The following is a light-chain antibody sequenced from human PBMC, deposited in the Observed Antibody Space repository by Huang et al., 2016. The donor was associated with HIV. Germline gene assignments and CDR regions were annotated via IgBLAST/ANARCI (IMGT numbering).Light chain of an antibody. CDR3: LQHNGHPLT. CDR1: QGISKR. Sequence: DIQMTQSPSVMSASVGDRVTIRCRASQGISKRLVWFQQKPGRVPKRLIHDASSLESGVPTRFIGSGSGTEFTLTINSLQPEDFATYYCLQHNGHPLTFGGGTRVEIK. CDR2: DAS. V-gene: IGKV1-17*03. J-gene: IGKJ4*01.